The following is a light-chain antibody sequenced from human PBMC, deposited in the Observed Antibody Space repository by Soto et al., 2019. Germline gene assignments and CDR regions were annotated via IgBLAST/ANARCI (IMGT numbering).Light chain of an antibody. CDR2: WAS. J-gene: IGKJ1*01. Sequence: DIVMTQSPDSLAVSLGERATINCKSSQSVLYSSNNKNYLAWYQQKPGQPPKLLIYWASTRESGVPDRFSGSGSETDFTLTISSLQPDDFATYYCQQYKTYWTFGQGTKVDI. V-gene: IGKV4-1*01. CDR1: QSVLYSSNNKNY. CDR3: QQYKTYWT.